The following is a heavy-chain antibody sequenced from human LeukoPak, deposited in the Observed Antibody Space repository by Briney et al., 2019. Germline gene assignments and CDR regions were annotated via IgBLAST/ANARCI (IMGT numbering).Heavy chain of an antibody. Sequence: GGSLRLSCAASGFTFSSYWMSWVRQAPGKGLEWVANIKQDGSEKYYVDSVKGRFTISRDNAKNSLYLQMNSLRAEDTAVYYCARDLSMYYYYMDVWGKGTTVTVSS. V-gene: IGHV3-7*01. J-gene: IGHJ6*03. CDR1: GFTFSSYW. CDR2: IKQDGSEK. D-gene: IGHD2/OR15-2a*01. CDR3: ARDLSMYYYYMDV.